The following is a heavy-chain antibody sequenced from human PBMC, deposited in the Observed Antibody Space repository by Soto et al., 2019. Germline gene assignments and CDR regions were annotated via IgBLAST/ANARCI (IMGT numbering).Heavy chain of an antibody. CDR1: GFTFSSYA. CDR3: ARDPTPAIAARSGVNAFDI. D-gene: IGHD6-6*01. CDR2: ISYDGSNK. J-gene: IGHJ3*02. V-gene: IGHV3-30-3*01. Sequence: GGSLRLSCAASGFTFSSYAMHWVRQAPGKGLEWVAVISYDGSNKYYADSVKGRFTISRDNSKNTLYLQMNSLRAEDTAVYYCARDPTPAIAARSGVNAFDIWGQGTMVTVSS.